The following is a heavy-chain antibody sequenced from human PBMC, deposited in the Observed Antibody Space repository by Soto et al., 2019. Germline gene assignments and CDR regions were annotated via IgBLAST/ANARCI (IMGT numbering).Heavy chain of an antibody. CDR2: IYYSGST. Sequence: SETLSLTCTVSGGSISSGGYYWSWIRQHPGKGLEWIGYIYYSGSTYYNPSLKSRVTISVDTSKNQFSLKLSSVTAADTAVYYCARAIHNYYDIFPWGQGTLVTVSS. CDR1: GGSISSGGYY. D-gene: IGHD3-9*01. V-gene: IGHV4-31*03. J-gene: IGHJ5*02. CDR3: ARAIHNYYDIFP.